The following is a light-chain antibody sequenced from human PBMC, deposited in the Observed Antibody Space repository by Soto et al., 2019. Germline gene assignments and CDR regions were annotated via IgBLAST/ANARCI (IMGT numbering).Light chain of an antibody. J-gene: IGKJ1*01. Sequence: EIVMTQSPATVSVSPGERATLSCRASQSVGSNLAWYQQKPGQAPRLLIYAASTRATGVPARFRGSASATEFTLTISSLQSEDFAVYYCQQFNNWPWTFGRGTKVDIK. CDR1: QSVGSN. CDR2: AAS. V-gene: IGKV3-15*01. CDR3: QQFNNWPWT.